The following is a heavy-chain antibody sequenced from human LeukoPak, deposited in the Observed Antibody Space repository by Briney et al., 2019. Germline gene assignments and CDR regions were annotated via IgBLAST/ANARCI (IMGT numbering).Heavy chain of an antibody. CDR3: VKDRGDYDSSGYWPY. CDR2: ISGSGGST. J-gene: IGHJ4*02. V-gene: IGHV3-23*01. D-gene: IGHD3-22*01. CDR1: GFTFSSYA. Sequence: GGSLRLSCAASGFTFSSYAMSWVRQAPGKGLEWVSAISGSGGSTYYAVSVKGRFTISRDNSKNTLYLQMNSLRAEDTAVYYCVKDRGDYDSSGYWPYWGQGTLVTVSS.